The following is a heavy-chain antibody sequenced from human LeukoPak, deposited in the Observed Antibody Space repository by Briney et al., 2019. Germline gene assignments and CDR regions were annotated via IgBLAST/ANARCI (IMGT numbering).Heavy chain of an antibody. CDR2: MYSGGDT. CDR3: ARGGGNCLDY. Sequence: GGSLRLSCAASGFTVSANHMNWVRQVPGKGLDWVSVMYSGGDTYYADSVKGRFTFSRDDSKNTLYLQMNSLRAEDTAVYYCARGGGNCLDYWGQGTLVAVSS. CDR1: GFTVSANH. J-gene: IGHJ4*02. V-gene: IGHV3-66*01. D-gene: IGHD3-16*01.